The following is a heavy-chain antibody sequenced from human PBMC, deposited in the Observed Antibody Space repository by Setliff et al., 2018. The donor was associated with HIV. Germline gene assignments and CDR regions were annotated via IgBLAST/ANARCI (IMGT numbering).Heavy chain of an antibody. V-gene: IGHV4-34*01. CDR1: GDSIDDFY. CDR3: ARRILRSAFDF. D-gene: IGHD2-15*01. CDR2: VNHSGGT. J-gene: IGHJ4*01. Sequence: PSETLSLTCTVSGDSIDDFYWSWIRQSPGKRLEWLGEVNHSGGTNYNPSLKRRLIISSDASKNQFSLRLKSVTAADTAVYFCARRILRSAFDFWGHGTLVTVSS.